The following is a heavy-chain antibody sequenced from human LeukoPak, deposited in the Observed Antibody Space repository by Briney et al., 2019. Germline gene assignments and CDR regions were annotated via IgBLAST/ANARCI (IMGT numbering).Heavy chain of an antibody. CDR3: ARGPYSGSPRGYYMDV. CDR2: INHSGST. J-gene: IGHJ6*03. Sequence: SETLSLTCAVYGGSFSGYYCSWIRQPPGKGLEWIGEINHSGSTNYNPSLKSRVTISVDTSKNQFSLKLSSVTAADTAVYYCARGPYSGSPRGYYMDVWGKGTTVTVSS. CDR1: GGSFSGYY. V-gene: IGHV4-34*01. D-gene: IGHD1-26*01.